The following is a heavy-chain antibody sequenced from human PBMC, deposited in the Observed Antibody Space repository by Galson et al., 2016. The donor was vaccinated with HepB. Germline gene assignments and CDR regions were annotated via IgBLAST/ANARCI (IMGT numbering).Heavy chain of an antibody. CDR2: LYWDDDK. Sequence: PALVKPTQTLTLTCTFSGFSLSTTGVGVGWIRQPPGKALEWLALLYWDDDKRYSPSLSSRLAITKDTSKNQVVLTMTNMDPVDTATYYCAHRNSHYNSSWPFNYWGQGTLVTVSS. D-gene: IGHD6-13*01. J-gene: IGHJ4*02. CDR3: AHRNSHYNSSWPFNY. V-gene: IGHV2-5*02. CDR1: GFSLSTTGVG.